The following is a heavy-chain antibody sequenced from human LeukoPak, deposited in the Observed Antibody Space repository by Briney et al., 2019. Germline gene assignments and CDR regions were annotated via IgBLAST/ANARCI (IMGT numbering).Heavy chain of an antibody. CDR2: ISSSSSYI. V-gene: IGHV3-21*01. J-gene: IGHJ3*02. D-gene: IGHD3-10*01. CDR3: AREVNSITMVRGVLNAFDI. CDR1: GFTFSSYS. Sequence: GGSLRLSCAASGFTFSSYSMNWVRQAPGKGLERVSSISSSSSYIYYADSVKGRFTISRDNAKNSLYLQMNSLRAEDTAVYYCAREVNSITMVRGVLNAFDIWGQGTMVTVSS.